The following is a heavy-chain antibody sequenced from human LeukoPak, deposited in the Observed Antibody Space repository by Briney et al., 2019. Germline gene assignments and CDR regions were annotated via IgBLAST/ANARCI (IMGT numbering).Heavy chain of an antibody. CDR2: IYHSGST. Sequence: SETLSLTCTVSGGSISSYYWSWIRQPPGKGLEWIGYIYHSGSTYYNPSLKSRVTILLDRSKNQFSLKLSSVTAADTAVYYCARGGDASGWLFDYWGQGTLVTVSS. CDR1: GGSISSYY. D-gene: IGHD6-19*01. V-gene: IGHV4-59*12. J-gene: IGHJ4*02. CDR3: ARGGDASGWLFDY.